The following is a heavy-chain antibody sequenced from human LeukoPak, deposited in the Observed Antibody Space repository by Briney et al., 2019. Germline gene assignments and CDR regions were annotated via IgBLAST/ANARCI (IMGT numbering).Heavy chain of an antibody. CDR1: GGSISSGGYY. D-gene: IGHD3-9*01. CDR2: IYYSGST. V-gene: IGHV4-31*03. CDR3: ARGPFHYDILTGYYQASRPQYNWFDP. Sequence: PSETLSLTCTVSGGSISSGGYYWSWIRQHPGKGLEWIGYIYYSGSTYYNPSLKSRVTMSVDTSKNQFSLKLSSVTAADTAVYYCARGPFHYDILTGYYQASRPQYNWFDPWGQGTLVTVSS. J-gene: IGHJ5*02.